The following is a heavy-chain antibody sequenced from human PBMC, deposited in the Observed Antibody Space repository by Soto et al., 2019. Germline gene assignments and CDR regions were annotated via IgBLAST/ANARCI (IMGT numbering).Heavy chain of an antibody. Sequence: ASETLSLTCDVSGGSFTGYVCNWIRQSPGKGLEWIGEISHSGRTSYNPSLKPRVTVSVDTARTQFSLNLTSVTDADTAFYYCARGYGYFRQWGQGVLVTVSS. J-gene: IGHJ4*02. V-gene: IGHV4-34*01. CDR1: GGSFTGYV. CDR3: ARGYGYFRQ. D-gene: IGHD3-22*01. CDR2: ISHSGRT.